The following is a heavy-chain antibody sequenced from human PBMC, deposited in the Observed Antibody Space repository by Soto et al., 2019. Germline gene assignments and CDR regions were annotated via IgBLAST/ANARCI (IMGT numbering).Heavy chain of an antibody. CDR2: IYYSGTT. V-gene: IGHV4-39*01. D-gene: IGHD5-12*01. Sequence: SETLSLTCTVSGGSIKVGGYYWGWIRQPPGKGLEWVATIYYSGTTYYNPSLKSRLTISLDTSRNQFSLDLTSVTAADTAVYYCASLAYSHCSSWGQGTPVTVSS. J-gene: IGHJ4*02. CDR1: GGSIKVGGYY. CDR3: ASLAYSHCSS.